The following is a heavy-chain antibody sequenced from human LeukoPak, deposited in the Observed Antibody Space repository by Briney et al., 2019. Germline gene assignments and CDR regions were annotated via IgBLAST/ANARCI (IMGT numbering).Heavy chain of an antibody. J-gene: IGHJ4*02. D-gene: IGHD2-2*01. CDR1: GHTFTSYD. CDR2: MNPNSGNT. V-gene: IGHV1-8*03. CDR3: ARAKVYCSSTSCYPPSFDY. Sequence: GASVKVSCKASGHTFTSYDINWVRQATGQGLEWMGWMNPNSGNTGYAQKFQGRVTITRNTSISTAYMELSSLRSEDTAVYYCARAKVYCSSTSCYPPSFDYWGQGTLVTVSS.